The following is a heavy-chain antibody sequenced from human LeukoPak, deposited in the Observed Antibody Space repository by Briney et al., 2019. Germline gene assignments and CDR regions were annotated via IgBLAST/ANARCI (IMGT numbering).Heavy chain of an antibody. CDR3: ARGARLGYSRGWYHGI. CDR2: ISSSGSPI. J-gene: IGHJ3*02. CDR1: GFTFSDYY. V-gene: IGHV3-11*01. Sequence: PGGSLRLSCAASGFTFSDYYMSWIRQAPGKGLEWVSYISSSGSPIYYADSVKGRFTISRDNAKNSLYLQMNSLKADDTAVYYCARGARLGYSRGWYHGIWGQGTMVTVSS. D-gene: IGHD6-19*01.